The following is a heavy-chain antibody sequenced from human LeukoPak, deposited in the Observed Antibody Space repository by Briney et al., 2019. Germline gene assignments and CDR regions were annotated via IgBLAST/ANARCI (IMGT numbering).Heavy chain of an antibody. D-gene: IGHD3-10*01. J-gene: IGHJ3*02. CDR2: ISGSGGST. CDR1: GFTFSSYA. Sequence: GGSLRLSCAASGFTFSSYAMSWVRQAPGKGLEWVSAISGSGGSTYYADSVKGRFTISRDNSKNTLYLQMNSLRAEDTAVYYCAKELWFGESPDAFDIWAKGQWSPSLQ. CDR3: AKELWFGESPDAFDI. V-gene: IGHV3-23*01.